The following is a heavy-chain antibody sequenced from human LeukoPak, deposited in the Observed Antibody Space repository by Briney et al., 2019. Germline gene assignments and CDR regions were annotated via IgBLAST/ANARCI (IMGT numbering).Heavy chain of an antibody. D-gene: IGHD5-18*01. J-gene: IGHJ4*02. Sequence: GGSLGLSCAASGFTFGSYSMNWVRQAPGKGLEWVSYISSSSSTIYYADSVKGRFTISRDNAKNSLYLQMNSLRAEDTAVYYCARQGRGYSYGHDYWGQGTLVTVSS. CDR1: GFTFGSYS. CDR3: ARQGRGYSYGHDY. V-gene: IGHV3-48*01. CDR2: ISSSSSTI.